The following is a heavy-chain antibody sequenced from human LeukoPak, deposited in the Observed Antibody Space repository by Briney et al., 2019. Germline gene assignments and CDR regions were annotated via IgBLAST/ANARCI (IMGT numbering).Heavy chain of an antibody. J-gene: IGHJ4*02. CDR2: IYYSGST. D-gene: IGHD5-18*01. Sequence: SETLSLTCTVSGGSISSYYWNWIRQPPGKGLEWIGYIYYSGSTNYNPSLESRVTMSVDTSKNQFSLKLSPVTAADTAVYYCARGQHSYGYFNGFDYWGQGTLVSVSS. V-gene: IGHV4-59*01. CDR3: ARGQHSYGYFNGFDY. CDR1: GGSISSYY.